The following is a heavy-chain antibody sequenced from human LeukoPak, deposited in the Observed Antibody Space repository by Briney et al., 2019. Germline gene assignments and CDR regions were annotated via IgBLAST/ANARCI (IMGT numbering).Heavy chain of an antibody. CDR3: ARYSTVAPFDY. CDR2: INPNSGDT. D-gene: IGHD2-15*01. CDR1: GYTFTDYY. Sequence: GASVKASCKASGYTFTDYYMHWVRQAPGQGREGMGGINPNSGDTNYAQKFQGRVTMTKDTSISPAYMELGRLRSDDTAVDFCARYSTVAPFDYSGQGTLATVSS. V-gene: IGHV1-2*02. J-gene: IGHJ4*02.